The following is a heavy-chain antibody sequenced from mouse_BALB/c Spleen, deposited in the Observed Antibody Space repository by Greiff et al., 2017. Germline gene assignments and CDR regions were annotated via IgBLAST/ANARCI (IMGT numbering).Heavy chain of an antibody. D-gene: IGHD2-2*01. CDR1: GYTFTDYA. CDR3: ARWRGYGGPMDY. Sequence: QVQLQQSGAELVRPGVSVKISCKGSGYTFTDYAMHWVKQSHAKSLEWIGVISTYYGDASYNQKFKGKATMTVDKSSSTAYMELARLTSEDSAIYYCARWRGYGGPMDYWGQGTSVTVSS. V-gene: IGHV1S137*01. CDR2: ISTYYGDA. J-gene: IGHJ4*01.